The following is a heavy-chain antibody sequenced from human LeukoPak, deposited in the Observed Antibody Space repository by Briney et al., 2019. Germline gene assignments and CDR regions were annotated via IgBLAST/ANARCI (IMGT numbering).Heavy chain of an antibody. CDR1: GYTFTSYD. J-gene: IGHJ4*02. D-gene: IGHD3-22*01. CDR2: MNPNSGNT. V-gene: IGHV1-8*01. CDR3: ARGAQYYYDCSGYYPEGDY. Sequence: ASVKVSCKASGYTFTSYDINWVRQATGQGLEWMGWMNPNSGNTGYAQKFQGRVTMTRNTSISTAYMELSSLRSEDTAVYYCARGAQYYYDCSGYYPEGDYWGQGTLVTVSS.